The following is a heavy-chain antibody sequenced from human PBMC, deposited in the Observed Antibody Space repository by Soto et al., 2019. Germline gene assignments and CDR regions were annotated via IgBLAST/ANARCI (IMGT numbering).Heavy chain of an antibody. Sequence: QVPLVQSGAEVKKPGASVKVSCKASGYTFTGYYMHWVRQAPGQGLEWMGWINPNSGGTNYAQKFQGWVTMTRDTSISTAYMELSRLRSDDTAVYYCARDRVGAGGAFDIWGQGTMVTVSS. J-gene: IGHJ3*02. CDR2: INPNSGGT. D-gene: IGHD2-15*01. V-gene: IGHV1-2*04. CDR1: GYTFTGYY. CDR3: ARDRVGAGGAFDI.